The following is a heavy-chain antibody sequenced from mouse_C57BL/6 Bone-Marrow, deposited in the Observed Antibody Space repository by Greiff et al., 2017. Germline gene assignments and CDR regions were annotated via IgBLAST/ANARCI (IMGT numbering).Heavy chain of an antibody. Sequence: EVKVVESGGGLVQPGGSMKLSCVASGFTFSNYWMNWVRQSPEKGLEWVAQIRLKSDNYATHYAESVKGRFTISRDDSKSSVYLQMNNLRAEDTGIYYCTAQYQYFAVWGTGTTVTVSS. CDR3: TAQYQYFAV. J-gene: IGHJ1*03. CDR1: GFTFSNYW. V-gene: IGHV6-3*01. CDR2: IRLKSDNYAT. D-gene: IGHD2-10*02.